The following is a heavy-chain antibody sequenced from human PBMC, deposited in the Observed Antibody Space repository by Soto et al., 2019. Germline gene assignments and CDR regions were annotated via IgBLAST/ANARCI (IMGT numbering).Heavy chain of an antibody. CDR3: ASVRYYYYYYMDV. V-gene: IGHV4-39*07. Sequence: SETLSLTCTVSGGSISSSSSYWGWIRQPPGKGLEWIGSIYYSGSTYYNPSLKSRVTISVDTSKNQFSLKLSSVTAADTAVYYCASVRYYYYYYMDVWGKGTTVT. CDR2: IYYSGST. CDR1: GGSISSSSSY. J-gene: IGHJ6*03.